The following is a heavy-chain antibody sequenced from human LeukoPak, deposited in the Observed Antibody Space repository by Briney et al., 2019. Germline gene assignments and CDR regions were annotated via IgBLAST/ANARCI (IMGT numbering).Heavy chain of an antibody. CDR3: ARHGGGYSGYDYHDY. D-gene: IGHD5-12*01. V-gene: IGHV4-59*08. Sequence: SETLSLTCTVSGGSISSYYWSWIRQPPGKGLEWIGYIYYSGSTNYIPSLKSRVSISVDTSKNQFSLKLSSVTAADTAVYYCARHGGGYSGYDYHDYWGQGTLVTVSS. CDR1: GGSISSYY. CDR2: IYYSGST. J-gene: IGHJ4*02.